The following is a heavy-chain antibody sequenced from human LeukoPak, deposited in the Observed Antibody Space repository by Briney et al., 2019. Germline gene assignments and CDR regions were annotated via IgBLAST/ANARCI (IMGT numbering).Heavy chain of an antibody. D-gene: IGHD4-17*01. CDR3: ARGAYGDYAY. CDR2: ISADASST. CDR1: GFTFSSYA. V-gene: IGHV3-23*01. J-gene: IGHJ4*02. Sequence: GGSLRLSCAASGFTFSSYAMSWVRQAPGKGLEWVSAISADASSTYYADSVEGRFTISRYNSKNTLYLQMNSLRADDTDVYYCARGAYGDYAYWGQGTLVTVSS.